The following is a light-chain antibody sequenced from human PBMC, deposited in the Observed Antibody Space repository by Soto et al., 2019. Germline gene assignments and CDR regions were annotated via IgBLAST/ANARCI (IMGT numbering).Light chain of an antibody. V-gene: IGKV2-28*01. CDR2: LGS. J-gene: IGKJ1*01. CDR3: MQPLQTPRT. CDR1: QSLLHSSGYNY. Sequence: DIVMTHSPLSLPVTPGEPASISCRSSQSLLHSSGYNYLDWYLQKPGQSPQLLIYLGSNRASGVPDRFSGSGSGTDFTLRISRVEAEDVGVYYCMQPLQTPRTFGQGTKVEIQ.